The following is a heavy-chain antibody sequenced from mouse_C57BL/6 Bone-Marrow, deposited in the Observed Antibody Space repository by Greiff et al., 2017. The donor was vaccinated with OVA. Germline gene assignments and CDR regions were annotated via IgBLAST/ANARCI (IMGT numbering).Heavy chain of an antibody. CDR3: ASPGGYGFAY. D-gene: IGHD1-1*01. CDR1: GFPFSSYG. Sequence: EVNVVESGGDLVKPGGSLKLSCAASGFPFSSYGMSWVRKTPDKRLEWVATISSGGSYPYYPDRVKGRFNISRDNAKNTLYLQMSSLKSEDTAMYYCASPGGYGFAYWGQGTLVTVSA. J-gene: IGHJ3*01. CDR2: ISSGGSYP. V-gene: IGHV5-6*01.